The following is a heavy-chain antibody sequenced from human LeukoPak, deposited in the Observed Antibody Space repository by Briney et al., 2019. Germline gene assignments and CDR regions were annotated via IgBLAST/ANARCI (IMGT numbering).Heavy chain of an antibody. J-gene: IGHJ4*02. D-gene: IGHD2-2*02. CDR1: GYTFTSYG. Sequence: ASVKVSSKASGYTFTSYGISWVRQAPGQGLEWMGWISAYNGNTNYAQKPQGRVTMTTDTSTSTAYMELRSLRSDHTAVYYCARYCSSTSCYRAIDYWGQGTLVTVSS. V-gene: IGHV1-18*01. CDR3: ARYCSSTSCYRAIDY. CDR2: ISAYNGNT.